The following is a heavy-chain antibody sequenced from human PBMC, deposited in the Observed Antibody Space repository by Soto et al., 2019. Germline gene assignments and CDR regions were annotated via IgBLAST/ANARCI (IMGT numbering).Heavy chain of an antibody. Sequence: ASVKVSCKVPGTSISGLPMHWVRQAPGKGLEWMGSLDYEEGERSFAHRFQGRLTVTEDTSTDTAYMELSSLMSEDTAVYYCAAGVTTFDYWGQGTLVSVSS. J-gene: IGHJ4*02. CDR1: GTSISGLP. V-gene: IGHV1-24*01. CDR2: LDYEEGER. CDR3: AAGVTTFDY. D-gene: IGHD4-17*01.